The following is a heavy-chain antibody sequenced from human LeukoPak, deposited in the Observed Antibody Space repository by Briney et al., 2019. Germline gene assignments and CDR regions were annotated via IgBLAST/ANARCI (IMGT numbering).Heavy chain of an antibody. CDR3: ARGGYYGSGNDFRFDP. Sequence: PSETLSLTCTVSGGSVSSSTYYWGWIRQPPGKELEWIGTIYYSGSTYYNPSLKSRVTISVDTSKNQFSLKLSSVTAADTAVYYCARGGYYGSGNDFRFDPWGQGTLVTVSS. V-gene: IGHV4-39*07. J-gene: IGHJ5*02. CDR1: GGSVSSSTYY. CDR2: IYYSGST. D-gene: IGHD3-10*01.